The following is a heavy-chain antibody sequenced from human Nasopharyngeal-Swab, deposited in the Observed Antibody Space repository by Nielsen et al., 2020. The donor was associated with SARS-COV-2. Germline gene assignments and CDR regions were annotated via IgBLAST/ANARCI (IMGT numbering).Heavy chain of an antibody. CDR2: ISSSSSYI. D-gene: IGHD3-16*01. J-gene: IGHJ6*02. CDR1: GFIFSNYA. Sequence: GESLKISCAASGFIFSNYAMSWVRQAPGKGLEWVSSISSSSSYIYYADSVKGRFTISRDNAKNSLYLQMNSLRAEDTAVYYCARDGGKGLDYYYYYGMDVWGQGTTVTVSS. V-gene: IGHV3-21*01. CDR3: ARDGGKGLDYYYYYGMDV.